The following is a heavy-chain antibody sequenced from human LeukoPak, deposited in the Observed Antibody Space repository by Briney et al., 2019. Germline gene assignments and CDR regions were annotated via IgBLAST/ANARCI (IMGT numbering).Heavy chain of an antibody. CDR1: GFTFSTYT. V-gene: IGHV3-21*01. CDR2: ISGDISYI. Sequence: PGGSLRLSCVASGFTFSTYTMNWVRQAPGKGLEWVSSISGDISYIYSADSVKGRFTVSRDDAKSSLFLQMNSLRAEDTAVYYCARERITMVRGVHTNWFDPWGQGTLVTVSS. CDR3: ARERITMVRGVHTNWFDP. J-gene: IGHJ5*02. D-gene: IGHD3-10*01.